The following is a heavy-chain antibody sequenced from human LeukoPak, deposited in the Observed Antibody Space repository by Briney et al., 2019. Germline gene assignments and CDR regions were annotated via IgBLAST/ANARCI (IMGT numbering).Heavy chain of an antibody. CDR3: TRDGGSGIDY. D-gene: IGHD1-26*01. CDR2: IWYDGSQE. V-gene: IGHV3-33*01. Sequence: GGSLRLSCAASGFTFTRYGMHWLRQAPGKGLEWVAVIWYDGSQEYYADSVKGRFTASRDTSKSTLYLQMNSLRVEDSAVYYCTRDGGSGIDYWGQGTLVTVSS. J-gene: IGHJ4*02. CDR1: GFTFTRYG.